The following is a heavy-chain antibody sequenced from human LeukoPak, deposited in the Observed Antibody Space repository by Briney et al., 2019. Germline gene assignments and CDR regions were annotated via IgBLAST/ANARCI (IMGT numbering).Heavy chain of an antibody. CDR2: IGRSGTTR. Sequence: GGSLRLSCAASGFTFSGYEMTWVRQAPGKGLEWASYIGRSGTTRFYADSVKGRFTISRDDAKNSLYLQMNSLRAEDTAVYYCARKDPTPLSHFDHWGQGTLVTVSS. J-gene: IGHJ4*02. CDR1: GFTFSGYE. D-gene: IGHD2-15*01. V-gene: IGHV3-48*03. CDR3: ARKDPTPLSHFDH.